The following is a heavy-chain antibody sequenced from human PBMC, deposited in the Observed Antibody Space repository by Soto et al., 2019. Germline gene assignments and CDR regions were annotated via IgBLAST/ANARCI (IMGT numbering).Heavy chain of an antibody. CDR3: ARSEMATIPRY. D-gene: IGHD5-12*01. CDR1: RFTFSTYW. CDR2: INPDGRTT. J-gene: IGHJ4*02. V-gene: IGHV3-74*01. Sequence: EVQLVESGGGLVQPGGSLRLSCAASRFTFSTYWMHWVRQAPGKGLVWVSRINPDGRTTSHADSVKGRFTISRDNAKNTLYLQMDSLRAEDTAMYYCARSEMATIPRYRGQGTLVTVSS.